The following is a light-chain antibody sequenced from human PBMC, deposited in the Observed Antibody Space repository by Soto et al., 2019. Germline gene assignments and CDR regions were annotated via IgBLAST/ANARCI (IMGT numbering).Light chain of an antibody. V-gene: IGLV2-23*01. J-gene: IGLJ2*01. Sequence: QSALTKPASVSGSPGQSITISCTGTSSDVGSYNLVSWYQQHPGKAPKLMIYEDSKRPSGVSNRFSGSKSGNTASLTISGLQPEDEADYYCCSYAGSLVVFGGGTKLTVL. CDR3: CSYAGSLVV. CDR2: EDS. CDR1: SSDVGSYNL.